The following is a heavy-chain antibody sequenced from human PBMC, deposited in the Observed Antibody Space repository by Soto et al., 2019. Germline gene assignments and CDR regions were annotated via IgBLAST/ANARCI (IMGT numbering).Heavy chain of an antibody. CDR2: INAGNGNT. J-gene: IGHJ5*02. D-gene: IGHD3-3*01. V-gene: IGHV1-3*01. CDR1: EYTFTSYA. CDR3: ARDPRFWSGYYSPYNWFDP. Sequence: QVPLVQSGAEVKKPGASVKVSCKASEYTFTSYAMHWVRQAPGQRLEWMGWINAGNGNTKYSQKFQGRVTITRDTSASTAYMELSSLRSEDTAVYYCARDPRFWSGYYSPYNWFDPWGQGTLVTVSS.